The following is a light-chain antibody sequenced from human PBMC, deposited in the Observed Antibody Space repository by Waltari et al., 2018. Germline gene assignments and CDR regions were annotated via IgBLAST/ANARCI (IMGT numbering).Light chain of an antibody. V-gene: IGKV3-15*01. CDR1: QSVSSN. CDR2: GAS. J-gene: IGKJ1*01. CDR3: QQYNNWPTWT. Sequence: EIVMTQSPATLSVSPGERATLSCRASQSVSSNLAWYQQKPGQAPRLLIYGASTRATGIPARFSGSGSGTEFTLTISSLQPEDSAVYYCQQYNNWPTWTFGQGAKVEIK.